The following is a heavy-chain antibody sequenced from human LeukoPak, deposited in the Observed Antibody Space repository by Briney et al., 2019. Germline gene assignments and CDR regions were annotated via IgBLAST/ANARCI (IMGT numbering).Heavy chain of an antibody. D-gene: IGHD3-3*01. CDR1: GFTFSSYS. CDR3: ARDWSHRCFDY. CDR2: ISSSSSYI. Sequence: GGSLRLSCAASGFTFSSYSMNWVRQAPGKGLEWVSFISSSSSYIYYADSVKGRFTISRDNSKNTLYLQMNSLRAEDTAVYYCARDWSHRCFDYWGQGTLVTVSS. J-gene: IGHJ4*02. V-gene: IGHV3-21*04.